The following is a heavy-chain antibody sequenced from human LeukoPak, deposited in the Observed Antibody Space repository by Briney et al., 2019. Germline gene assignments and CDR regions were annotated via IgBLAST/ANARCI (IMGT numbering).Heavy chain of an antibody. CDR3: ARRQWLVLRSVRFDP. CDR1: GGSISSSSYY. V-gene: IGHV4-39*01. CDR2: IYYSGST. J-gene: IGHJ5*02. D-gene: IGHD6-19*01. Sequence: SETLSLTCTVSGGSISSSSYYWGWIRQPPGKGLEWIGSIYYSGSTYYNPSLKSRVTISVDTSKNQFSLKLSSVTAADTAVYYCARRQWLVLRSVRFDPWGQGTLVTVSS.